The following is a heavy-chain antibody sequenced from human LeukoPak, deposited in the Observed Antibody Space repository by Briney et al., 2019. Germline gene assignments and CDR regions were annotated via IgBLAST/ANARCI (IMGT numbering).Heavy chain of an antibody. V-gene: IGHV3-23*01. CDR2: VSGGGSTT. J-gene: IGHJ5*02. D-gene: IGHD3/OR15-3a*01. CDR1: GLTFSTYG. Sequence: GGSVSLSCAASGLTFSTYGMSWVRQAPGKGLEWVSAVSGGGSTTTYADSVRGRFTISRDNSKNTLFLQMNSLRAEDTAVYYCAKEDWEGGPYWFDAWGQGALVTVSS. CDR3: AKEDWEGGPYWFDA.